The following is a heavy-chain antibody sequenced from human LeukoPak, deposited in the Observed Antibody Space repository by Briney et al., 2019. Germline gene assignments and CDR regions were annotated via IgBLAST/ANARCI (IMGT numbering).Heavy chain of an antibody. Sequence: SETLSLTCAVYGGSFSGYYWSWIRQPPGKGLEWIGGINHSGSTNYNPSLKSRVTISVDTSKNQFSLKLSAVTAADTAVYYCARTYYDFWSGYSNCPLFDYWGQGTLVTVSS. V-gene: IGHV4-34*01. J-gene: IGHJ4*02. CDR3: ARTYYDFWSGYSNCPLFDY. D-gene: IGHD3-3*01. CDR1: GGSFSGYY. CDR2: INHSGST.